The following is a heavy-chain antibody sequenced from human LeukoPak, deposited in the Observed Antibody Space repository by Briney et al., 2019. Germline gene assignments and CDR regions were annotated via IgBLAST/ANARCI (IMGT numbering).Heavy chain of an antibody. CDR1: DGSIDFHY. D-gene: IGHD1-26*01. J-gene: IGHJ4*02. CDR3: AREWAPRGHKSCFDS. V-gene: IGHV4-4*07. CDR2: VYASGGF. Sequence: SETLSLTCTVSDGSIDFHYWTWIRQSAGKGLEWLGRVYASGGFNYNPFLKSRVTMSVDTSKNQFSLNLNSVTAADTAVYYCAREWAPRGHKSCFDSWGRGTLVTVSS.